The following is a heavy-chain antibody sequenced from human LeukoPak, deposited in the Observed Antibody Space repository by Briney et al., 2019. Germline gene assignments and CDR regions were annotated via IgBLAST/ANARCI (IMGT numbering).Heavy chain of an antibody. CDR2: MNPNSGDT. D-gene: IGHD6-13*01. CDR1: GYTFTSYG. V-gene: IGHV1-8*03. J-gene: IGHJ4*02. CDR3: ARAGYSSNWPFDN. Sequence: ASVKVSCKASGYTFTSYGISWVRQATGQGLEWMGWMNPNSGDTGYAQKFQGRVTITRDTSISTAYMELSSLRSEDTAVYYCARAGYSSNWPFDNWGQGTLVTVSS.